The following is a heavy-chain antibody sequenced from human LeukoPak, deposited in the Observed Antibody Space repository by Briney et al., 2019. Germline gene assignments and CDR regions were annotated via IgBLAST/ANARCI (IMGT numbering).Heavy chain of an antibody. J-gene: IGHJ6*02. CDR3: ARPGRVQLERHYYYYGMDV. CDR1: GFTLSSYW. Sequence: PGGSLRLSCAASGFTLSSYWMSWVRQAPGKGLEWVANIKQDGSEKYYVDSVRGRFTISRDNAKNSLYLQMNSLRAEDTAVYYCARPGRVQLERHYYYYGMDVWGQGTTVTVSS. V-gene: IGHV3-7*05. D-gene: IGHD1-1*01. CDR2: IKQDGSEK.